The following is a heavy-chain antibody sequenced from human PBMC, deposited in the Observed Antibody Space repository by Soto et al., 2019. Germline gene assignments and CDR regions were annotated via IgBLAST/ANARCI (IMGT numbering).Heavy chain of an antibody. Sequence: QVQLVQSGAEVKKPGSSVKVSCKTSGGTFSGYAMSWVRQAPRQRLEWMGGIIPIFGTANYAQKFQGRVTITADESTTTVYMELNSLRSEDSAVYYCARDLGSSLYFDYWGQGTLVTVSS. CDR1: GGTFSGYA. CDR3: ARDLGSSLYFDY. CDR2: IIPIFGTA. J-gene: IGHJ4*02. V-gene: IGHV1-69*01. D-gene: IGHD6-13*01.